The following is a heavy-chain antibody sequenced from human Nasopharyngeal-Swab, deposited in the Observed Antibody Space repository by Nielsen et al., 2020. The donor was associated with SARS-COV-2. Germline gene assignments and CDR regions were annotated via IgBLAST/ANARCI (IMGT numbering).Heavy chain of an antibody. J-gene: IGHJ4*02. CDR3: ARGRDFSFDS. CDR2: TLYRSKWYN. Sequence: SQTLSLTCAISGDSVSSHSAGWNWLRQSPSRGLEWLGRTLYRSKWYNDYAESVKSRIAVNPDTPKNQFSLQLNSVTPEDTAVYYCARGRDFSFDSWGQGTLVTASS. CDR1: GDSVSSHSAG. V-gene: IGHV6-1*01. D-gene: IGHD3-3*01.